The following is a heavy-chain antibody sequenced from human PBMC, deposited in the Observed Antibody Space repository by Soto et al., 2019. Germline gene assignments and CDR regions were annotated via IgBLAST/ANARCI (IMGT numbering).Heavy chain of an antibody. CDR3: ARSSSSEPWFDP. V-gene: IGHV1-18*01. J-gene: IGHJ5*02. Sequence: ASVKVSCKASGYTFASYGISWVRQAPGQGLEWMGWSSAYNGNTNYAQKLQGRVTMTTDTSTSTAYMELRSLRSDDTAVYYCARSSSSEPWFDPWGQGTLVTVSS. CDR2: SSAYNGNT. D-gene: IGHD6-19*01. CDR1: GYTFASYG.